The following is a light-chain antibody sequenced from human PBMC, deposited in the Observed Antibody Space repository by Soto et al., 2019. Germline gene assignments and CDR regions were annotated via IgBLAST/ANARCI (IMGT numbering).Light chain of an antibody. J-gene: IGKJ4*01. CDR2: DAS. Sequence: EIVLTQSPATLSLSPGERATLSCRASQSVSSYLAWYQQKPGQAPRLLIYDASNRATGIPARVSGSGSGTDVPSTISSLEPDDFAVYYCQQRSDWPSTFGGGTKVQIK. CDR1: QSVSSY. CDR3: QQRSDWPST. V-gene: IGKV3-11*01.